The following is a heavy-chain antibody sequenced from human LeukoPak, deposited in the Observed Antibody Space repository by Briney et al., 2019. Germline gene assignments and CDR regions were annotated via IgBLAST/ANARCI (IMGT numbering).Heavy chain of an antibody. V-gene: IGHV3-48*01. D-gene: IGHD3-10*01. CDR1: GFTFSRYS. CDR3: ARLRGVFYYMDV. Sequence: GGSLRLSCAASGFTFSRYSMNWVRQAPGKGLEWVSYISTSSSTIYYADSVKGRFTISRDNAKSSLYLQMNSLRAEDTAVYYCARLRGVFYYMDVWGKGTTVTVSS. J-gene: IGHJ6*03. CDR2: ISTSSSTI.